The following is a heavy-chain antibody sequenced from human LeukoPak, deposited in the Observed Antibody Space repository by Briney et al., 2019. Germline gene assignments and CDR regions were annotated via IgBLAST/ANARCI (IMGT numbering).Heavy chain of an antibody. D-gene: IGHD3-9*01. CDR1: GFTFSSYW. CDR3: ARGPNYDILTGYPNGYYYYGMDV. CDR2: INTDGSST. V-gene: IGHV3-74*01. Sequence: PGGSLRLSCAASGFTFSSYWMHWVRQAPGKGLVWVSRINTDGSSTSYADSVKGRFTISRDNAKNSLYLQMNSLRAEDTAVYYCARGPNYDILTGYPNGYYYYGMDVWGQGTTVTVSS. J-gene: IGHJ6*02.